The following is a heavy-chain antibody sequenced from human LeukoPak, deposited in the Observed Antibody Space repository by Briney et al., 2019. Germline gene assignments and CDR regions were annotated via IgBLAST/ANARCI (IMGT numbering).Heavy chain of an antibody. CDR2: IYPADSDT. J-gene: IGHJ3*01. Sequence: LTISCKVSGYSFTNYWIGWVRQMPGKGLEWVGMIYPADSDTRYRPSFQGQVTISADKSISTAYLQCISLKASDTAIYYCASDYGYPNNAFDVWGQGTMVKVSS. D-gene: IGHD4-17*01. CDR3: ASDYGYPNNAFDV. CDR1: GYSFTNYW. V-gene: IGHV5-51*01.